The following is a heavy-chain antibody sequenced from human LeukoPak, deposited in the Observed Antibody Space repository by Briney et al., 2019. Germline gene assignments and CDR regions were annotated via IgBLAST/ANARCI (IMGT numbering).Heavy chain of an antibody. CDR1: GFTFSSYA. CDR3: AKDTMTTVTTLLDY. D-gene: IGHD4-11*01. CDR2: LRGDGST. Sequence: GGSLRLSCVASGFTFSSYAMSWVRQAPARGLEWVASLRGDGSTFYADSVKGRFTLSRDESRNTVYLQLTYLRVEDTAVYYCAKDTMTTVTTLLDYWGQGTQVTVSS. J-gene: IGHJ4*02. V-gene: IGHV3-23*01.